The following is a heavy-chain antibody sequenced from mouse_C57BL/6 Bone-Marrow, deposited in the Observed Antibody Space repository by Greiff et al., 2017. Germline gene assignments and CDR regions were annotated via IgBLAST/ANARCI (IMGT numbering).Heavy chain of an antibody. CDR2: ISDGGSYT. CDR1: GFTFSSYA. Sequence: DVMLVESGGGLVKPGGSLKLSCAASGFTFSSYAMSWVRQTPEKRLEWVATISDGGSYTYYPDNVKGRFTISRDNAKNNLYLQMSHLKSEDTAMYYCARDPITTVVAPYYAMDYWGQGASVTVSS. V-gene: IGHV5-4*01. D-gene: IGHD1-1*01. CDR3: ARDPITTVVAPYYAMDY. J-gene: IGHJ4*01.